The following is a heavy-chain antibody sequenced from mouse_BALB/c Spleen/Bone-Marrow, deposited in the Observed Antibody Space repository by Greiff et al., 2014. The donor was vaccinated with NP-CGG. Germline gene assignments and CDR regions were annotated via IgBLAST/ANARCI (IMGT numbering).Heavy chain of an antibody. CDR2: IYPGNVNT. J-gene: IGHJ4*01. V-gene: IGHV1S56*01. CDR1: GYTFTSYY. CDR3: ARDTMDY. Sequence: VQLVESGPELVKPGASVRISCKASGYTFTSYYIHWVKQRPGQGLEWIGWIYPGNVNTKYNEKFKGKATLTADKSSSTPYMQLSSLTSEDSAVYFCARDTMDYWGQGTSVTVSS.